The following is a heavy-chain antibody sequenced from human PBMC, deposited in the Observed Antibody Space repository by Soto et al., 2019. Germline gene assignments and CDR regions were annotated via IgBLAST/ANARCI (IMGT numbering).Heavy chain of an antibody. CDR1: GGSISRYY. J-gene: IGHJ4*02. V-gene: IGHV4-59*08. CDR2: IYYSGST. CDR3: ARHNYGSGSTYFDY. D-gene: IGHD3-10*01. Sequence: SETLSVTCTVSGGSISRYYWSWIRQPPGKGLEWIGYIYYSGSTNYNPSLKSRVTISVDTSKNQFSLKLNSMTAADTAVYYCARHNYGSGSTYFDYWGQGTLVTVSS.